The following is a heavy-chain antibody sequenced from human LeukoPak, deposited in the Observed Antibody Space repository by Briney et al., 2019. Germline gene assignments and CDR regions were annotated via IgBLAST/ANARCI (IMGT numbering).Heavy chain of an antibody. Sequence: SETLSLTCAVSGGSISSGGYSWSWIRQPPGTGLEWIGYIYHSGSTYYNPSLKSRVTISVDRSKNQFSLKLSSVTAADTAVYYCARGDCSSTSCFYYNAFDIWGQGTMVTVSS. V-gene: IGHV4-30-2*01. J-gene: IGHJ3*02. CDR2: IYHSGST. CDR1: GGSISSGGYS. CDR3: ARGDCSSTSCFYYNAFDI. D-gene: IGHD2-2*01.